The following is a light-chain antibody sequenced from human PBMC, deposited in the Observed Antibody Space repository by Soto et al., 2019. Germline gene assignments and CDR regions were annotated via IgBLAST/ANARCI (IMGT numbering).Light chain of an antibody. CDR3: QQSYSSPWT. J-gene: IGKJ1*01. V-gene: IGKV1-39*01. Sequence: IQLNKSPFSLSASVGDRVTLTCRASQSISSYLNWYQQKPGKAPKFLIFAASSLQSWVPSRSSGSGSGTDFTLTISSLQPEDFATYYCQQSYSSPWTFGQGPKVDIK. CDR1: QSISSY. CDR2: AAS.